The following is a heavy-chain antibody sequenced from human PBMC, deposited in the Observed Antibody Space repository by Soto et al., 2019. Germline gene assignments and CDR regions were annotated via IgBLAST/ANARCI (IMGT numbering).Heavy chain of an antibody. D-gene: IGHD3-16*01. Sequence: QVQLVESGGGVVQPGTSLRVSCVGSGFTFRSYVIHWVRQAPGKRLEWVALTSYDGSDKYYDNSVRGRFTISRDNSRNTVDLQMDSLRFEDTALYYCARWGTTGGLDVWGQGTLVSVSS. V-gene: IGHV3-30*19. J-gene: IGHJ1*01. CDR1: GFTFRSYV. CDR2: TSYDGSDK. CDR3: ARWGTTGGLDV.